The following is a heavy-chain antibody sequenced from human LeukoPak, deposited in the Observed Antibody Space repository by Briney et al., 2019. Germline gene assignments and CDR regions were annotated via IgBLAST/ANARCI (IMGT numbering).Heavy chain of an antibody. J-gene: IGHJ4*02. V-gene: IGHV3-21*01. CDR1: GFTFSSYS. D-gene: IGHD2-2*01. Sequence: GGSLRLCCAASGFTFSSYSMKWVRQAPGKGLEWVSSISSSSSYIYYADSVKGRFTISRDNAKNSLYLQMNSLRAEDTAVYYCARDLSCSSTSCPLDYWGQGTLVTVSS. CDR3: ARDLSCSSTSCPLDY. CDR2: ISSSSSYI.